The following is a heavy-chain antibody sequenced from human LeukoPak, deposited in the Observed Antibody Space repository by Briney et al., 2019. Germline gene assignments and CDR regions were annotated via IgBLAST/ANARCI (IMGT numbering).Heavy chain of an antibody. CDR1: GFTFSGSA. CDR3: TRSQYSSGWYPSHFDYYYMGV. D-gene: IGHD6-19*01. V-gene: IGHV3-73*01. Sequence: GGSLRLSCAASGFTFSGSAMHWVRQASGKGLEWVGRIRSKANSYATAYAASVKGRFTISRDDSKNTAYLQMNSLKTEDTAVYYCTRSQYSSGWYPSHFDYYYMGVWGKGTTVTVSS. J-gene: IGHJ6*03. CDR2: IRSKANSYAT.